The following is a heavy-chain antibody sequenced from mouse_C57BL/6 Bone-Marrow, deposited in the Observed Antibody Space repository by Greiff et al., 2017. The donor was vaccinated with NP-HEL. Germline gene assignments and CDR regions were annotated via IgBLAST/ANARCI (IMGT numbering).Heavy chain of an antibody. Sequence: VQLKESGPELVKPGASVKISCKASGYSFTDYNMNWVKQSNGKSLEWIGVINPNYGTTSYNQKFKGKATLTVDKSSSTAYMQLNSLTSEDSAVYYCARWRNDYGDNDWYFDVWGTGTTVTVSS. D-gene: IGHD2-4*01. J-gene: IGHJ1*03. CDR1: GYSFTDYN. CDR2: INPNYGTT. CDR3: ARWRNDYGDNDWYFDV. V-gene: IGHV1-39*01.